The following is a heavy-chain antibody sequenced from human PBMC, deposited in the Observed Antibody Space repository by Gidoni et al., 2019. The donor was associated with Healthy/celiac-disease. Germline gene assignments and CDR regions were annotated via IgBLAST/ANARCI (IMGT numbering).Heavy chain of an antibody. CDR3: ARRSAFDAFDI. J-gene: IGHJ3*02. V-gene: IGHV4-39*01. CDR2: IYYSGST. CDR1: GGSISSSSYY. Sequence: QLQLQESGPGPVKPSETLSLTCNVSGGSISSSSYYWGWLRQPPGKGLEWIGSIYYSGSTYYNPSLKSRVTISVDTSKNQFSLKLSSVTAADTAVYYCARRSAFDAFDIWGQGTMVTVSS.